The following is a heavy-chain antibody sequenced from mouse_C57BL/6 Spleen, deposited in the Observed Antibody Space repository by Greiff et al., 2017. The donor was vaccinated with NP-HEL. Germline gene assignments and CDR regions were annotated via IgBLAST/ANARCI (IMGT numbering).Heavy chain of an antibody. CDR1: GYTFTSYW. V-gene: IGHV1-53*01. J-gene: IGHJ3*01. CDR2: INPSNGGT. CDR3: ARERITDYGSTWFAY. D-gene: IGHD1-1*01. Sequence: QVQLQQPGTELVKPGASVKLSCKASGYTFTSYWMHWVKQRPGQGLEWIGNINPSNGGTNYNEKFKSKATLTVDKSSSTAYMQLSSLTSEDSAVYYCARERITDYGSTWFAYWGQGTLVTVSA.